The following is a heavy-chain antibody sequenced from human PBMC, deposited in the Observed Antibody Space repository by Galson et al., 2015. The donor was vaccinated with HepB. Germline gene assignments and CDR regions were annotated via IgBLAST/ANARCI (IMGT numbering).Heavy chain of an antibody. CDR3: AKDRGYGSGTYRYVDS. CDR2: ISYDGDNT. D-gene: IGHD3-10*01. Sequence: SLRLSCAGSGFSFTSHAIHWVRQPPGKGLEWVAAISYDGDNTYYADSVRGRFTISRDNSKNTLYLQMKTLRVEDTAVYHCAKDRGYGSGTYRYVDSWGQGTLVTVSS. J-gene: IGHJ5*01. V-gene: IGHV3-30*04. CDR1: GFSFTSHA.